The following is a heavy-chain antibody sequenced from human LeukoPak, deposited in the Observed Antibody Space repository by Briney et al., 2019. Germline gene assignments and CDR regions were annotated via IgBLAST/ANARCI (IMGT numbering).Heavy chain of an antibody. D-gene: IGHD3-16*02. V-gene: IGHV1-18*01. CDR1: GYTFTNYG. Sequence: ASVKVSCKASGYTFTNYGISWMRQAPGQGLEWMGWISTDKYNTNYAQKFQGRVTMTTDTSTSTAYMELRSLRSDDTAVYYCARGGYTTAWYFYYWGQGTLVTVSS. J-gene: IGHJ4*02. CDR3: ARGGYTTAWYFYY. CDR2: ISTDKYNT.